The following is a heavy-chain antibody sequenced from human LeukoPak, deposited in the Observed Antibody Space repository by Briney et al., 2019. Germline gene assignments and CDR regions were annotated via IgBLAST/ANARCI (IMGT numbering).Heavy chain of an antibody. CDR2: VNPNSGGT. Sequence: GASVKVSCKASGYTFTDYYMHWVRQAPGQGLEWMGWVNPNSGGTNYAQKFQGRVTMTRDTSISTAYMELNRLRSDDTAVYYCARDVGVGAPDVWGQGTTVTVSS. D-gene: IGHD1-26*01. V-gene: IGHV1-2*02. J-gene: IGHJ6*02. CDR3: ARDVGVGAPDV. CDR1: GYTFTDYY.